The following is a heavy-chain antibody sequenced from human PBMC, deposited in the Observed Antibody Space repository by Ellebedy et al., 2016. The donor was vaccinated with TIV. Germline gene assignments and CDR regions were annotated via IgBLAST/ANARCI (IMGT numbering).Heavy chain of an antibody. CDR2: IYYSGST. CDR1: GGSISSSSYY. Sequence: MPSETLSLTCTVSGGSISSSSYYWGWIRQPPGKGLEWIGSIYYSGSTYYNPSLKSRVTISVDTSKNQFSLKLSSVTAADTAVYYCARHRRIAVAGELFYWGQGTLVTVSS. D-gene: IGHD6-19*01. CDR3: ARHRRIAVAGELFY. V-gene: IGHV4-39*01. J-gene: IGHJ4*02.